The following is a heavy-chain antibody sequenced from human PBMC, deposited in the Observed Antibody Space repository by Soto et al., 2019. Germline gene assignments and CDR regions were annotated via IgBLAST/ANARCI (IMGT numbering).Heavy chain of an antibody. J-gene: IGHJ5*02. CDR3: ARHPSDFWFDP. CDR1: GGSISSSNW. V-gene: IGHV4-4*02. D-gene: IGHD2-21*02. CDR2: IYHSGST. Sequence: SETLSLTCAVSGGSISSSNWWSWVRQPPGKGLEWIGEIYHSGSTNYNPSLKSRVTISVDTSKNQFSLKLSSVTAADTAVYYCARHPSDFWFDPWGQGTLVTVSS.